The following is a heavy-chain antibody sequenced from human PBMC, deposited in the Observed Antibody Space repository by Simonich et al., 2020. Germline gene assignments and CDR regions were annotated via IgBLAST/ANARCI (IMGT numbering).Heavy chain of an antibody. Sequence: QVQMVQSGAEVKKPGASVKVSCTASGYTFTGYYMHWVRQDPGQGLEWMVWINQYRDGTKHAKKLQGRVTRTRDTSNSTACMELSRLRSDDTAVYYCARGLLSGSDYAFDIWGQGTMVTVSS. CDR3: ARGLLSGSDYAFDI. D-gene: IGHD2-15*01. V-gene: IGHV1-2*02. J-gene: IGHJ3*02. CDR2: INQYRDGT. CDR1: GYTFTGYY.